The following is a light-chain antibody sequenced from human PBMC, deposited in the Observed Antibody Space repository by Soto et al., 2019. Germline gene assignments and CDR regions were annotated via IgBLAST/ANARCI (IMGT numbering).Light chain of an antibody. CDR2: YAS. Sequence: EMVMTQSPATLSVSPGERATLSCRASQNLSRNLAWYQQQPGQAPRLLIFYASTRATGIPARFSGSGSGTDFTLTISRLQSEDFAVSYCQQYDKWPHTFGQGTKLEIK. CDR3: QQYDKWPHT. V-gene: IGKV3-15*01. CDR1: QNLSRN. J-gene: IGKJ2*01.